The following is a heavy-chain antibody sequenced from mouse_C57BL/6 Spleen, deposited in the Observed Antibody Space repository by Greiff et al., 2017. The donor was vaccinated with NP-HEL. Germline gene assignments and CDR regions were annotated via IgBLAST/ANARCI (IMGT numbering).Heavy chain of an antibody. CDR2: IHPSDSYT. V-gene: IGHV1-50*01. CDR3: AGYGGLRGFAY. J-gene: IGHJ3*01. CDR1: GYTFTSYW. D-gene: IGHD2-4*01. Sequence: QVQLQQPGAELVKPGASVKLSCKASGYTFTSYWMQWVKQRPGQGLEWIGEIHPSDSYTNYNQKFKGKATLTVDTSSSTAYMQLSSLTSEDSAVYYCAGYGGLRGFAYWGQGTLVTVSA.